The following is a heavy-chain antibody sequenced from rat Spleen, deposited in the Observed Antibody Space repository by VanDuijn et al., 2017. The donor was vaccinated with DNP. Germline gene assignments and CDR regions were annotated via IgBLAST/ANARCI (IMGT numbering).Heavy chain of an antibody. CDR2: ISYSGST. CDR1: AYSITTNY. V-gene: IGHV3-1*01. J-gene: IGHJ2*01. Sequence: EVQLQESGPGLVKPPQSPSLTCSVTAYSITTNYWGWIRKFPGNKMEWVGHISYSGSTSYNPSLKSRISITRDTSKNQFFLHLNSVTTEDTATYYCARWSDYFDYWGQGVMVTVSS. CDR3: ARWSDYFDY.